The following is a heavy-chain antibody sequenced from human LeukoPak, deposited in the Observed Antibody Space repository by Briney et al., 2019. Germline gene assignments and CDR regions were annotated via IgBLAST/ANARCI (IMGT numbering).Heavy chain of an antibody. CDR3: ARGSSSDWPLEY. Sequence: SVXXXXKASXXTFXNXAIHXVRQAPGQRLEWMGWINAYNGDTEYSQKLQGRVTITKDTSASTAYMDLSTLRSEDTAVYYCARGSSSDWPLEYWGRGILVTVSS. D-gene: IGHD6-19*01. CDR2: INAYNGDT. CDR1: XXTFXNXA. V-gene: IGHV1-3*01. J-gene: IGHJ4*02.